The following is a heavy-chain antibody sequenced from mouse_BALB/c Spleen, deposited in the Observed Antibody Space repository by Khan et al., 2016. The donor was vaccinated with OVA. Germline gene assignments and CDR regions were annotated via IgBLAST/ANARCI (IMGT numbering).Heavy chain of an antibody. CDR2: INPHIGET. V-gene: IGHV1-20*02. CDR3: ARKNGSDLDH. CDR1: GYSFTGYF. Sequence: EVQLQESGPELVKPGASVKISCKASGYSFTGYFMNWVMQSHGKSLEWIGRINPHIGETLYNQKFKGKATLTVDESSRTVHMELRSLASEDSAVYYCARKNGSDLDHRGQGTTLTVPS. D-gene: IGHD1-1*01. J-gene: IGHJ2*01.